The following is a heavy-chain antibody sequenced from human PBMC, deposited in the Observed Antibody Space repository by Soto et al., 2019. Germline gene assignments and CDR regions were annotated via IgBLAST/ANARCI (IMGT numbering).Heavy chain of an antibody. D-gene: IGHD3-10*01. V-gene: IGHV1-2*04. CDR3: ARDARGDEAPMDY. Sequence: ASVKVSCKASGYTFTGYYMHWVRQAPGQGLEWMGWINPNSGGTNYAQKFQGWVTMTRDTSISTAYMKLSRLRSDDTAVYYCARDARGDEAPMDYWGQGTLVTVSS. CDR1: GYTFTGYY. J-gene: IGHJ4*02. CDR2: INPNSGGT.